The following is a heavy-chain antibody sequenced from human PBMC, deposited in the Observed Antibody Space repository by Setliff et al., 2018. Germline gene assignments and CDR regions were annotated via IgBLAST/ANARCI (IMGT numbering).Heavy chain of an antibody. V-gene: IGHV5-51*01. CDR1: GYTFTTNW. D-gene: IGHD2-15*01. CDR2: IYPGDSDT. Sequence: GESLKISCKGSGYTFTTNWIAWVRQMPGKGLEWMGIIYPGDSDTRYSPSFQGRVTISADKSISTAYLQWSSLKASDTAMYYCATLDTVVVDAFDFWGQGTRVTVSS. J-gene: IGHJ3*01. CDR3: ATLDTVVVDAFDF.